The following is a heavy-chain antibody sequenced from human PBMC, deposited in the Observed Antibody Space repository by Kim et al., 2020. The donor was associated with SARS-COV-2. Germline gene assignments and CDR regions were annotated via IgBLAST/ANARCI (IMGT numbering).Heavy chain of an antibody. CDR2: IRSKAYGGTT. CDR3: TRDLGSSSWYPYFDY. J-gene: IGHJ4*02. Sequence: GGSLRLSCTASGFTFGDYAMSWVRQAPGKGLEWVGFIRSKAYGGTTEYAASVKGRFTISRDDSKSIAYLQMNSLKTEDTAVYYCTRDLGSSSWYPYFDYWGQGTLVTVSS. CDR1: GFTFGDYA. D-gene: IGHD6-13*01. V-gene: IGHV3-49*04.